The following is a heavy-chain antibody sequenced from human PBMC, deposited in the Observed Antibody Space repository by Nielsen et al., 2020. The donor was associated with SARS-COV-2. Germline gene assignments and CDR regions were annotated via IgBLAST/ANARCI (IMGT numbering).Heavy chain of an antibody. CDR1: GFTFSSYA. D-gene: IGHD5-12*01. J-gene: IGHJ3*02. V-gene: IGHV3-23*03. Sequence: GRSLRLSCAASGFTFSSYAMSWVRQAPGKGLEWVSVIYSGGSSTYYADSVKGRFTISRDNSKNTLYLQMNSLRAEDTAVYYCAKDGGATIALWYAFDIWGQGTMVTVSS. CDR3: AKDGGATIALWYAFDI. CDR2: IYSGGSST.